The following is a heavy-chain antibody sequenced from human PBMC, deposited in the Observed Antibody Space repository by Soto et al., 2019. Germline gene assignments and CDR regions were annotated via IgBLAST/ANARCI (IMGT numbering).Heavy chain of an antibody. V-gene: IGHV4-61*01. CDR2: IYNSGST. CDR3: ASGSSASAYIDY. J-gene: IGHJ4*02. CDR1: GGSVSSGSDY. Sequence: SETLSLTCTASGGSVSSGSDYWSWIRQPPGRGLEWIGYIYNSGSTDYNTSLKSRVTISVDTSKNQFSLKLTSVTAADTAVYFCASGSSASAYIDYWGQGTQVTVSS. D-gene: IGHD6-13*01.